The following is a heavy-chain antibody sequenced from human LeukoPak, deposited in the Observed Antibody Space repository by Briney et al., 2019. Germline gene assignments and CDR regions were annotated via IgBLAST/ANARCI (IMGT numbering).Heavy chain of an antibody. J-gene: IGHJ4*02. Sequence: SETLSLTCTVSGGSISSYYWSWIRQPPGKGLEWIGYIYYSGSTNYNPSLKSRVTISVDTSKNQFSLKLSSVTAADTAVYYCARYREQLVSFDYWGQGTLVTVST. V-gene: IGHV4-59*01. D-gene: IGHD6-6*01. CDR2: IYYSGST. CDR3: ARYREQLVSFDY. CDR1: GGSISSYY.